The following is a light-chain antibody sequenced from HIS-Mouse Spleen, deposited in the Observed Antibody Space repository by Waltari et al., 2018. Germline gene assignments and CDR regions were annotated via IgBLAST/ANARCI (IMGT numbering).Light chain of an antibody. J-gene: IGLJ3*02. V-gene: IGLV1-47*01. Sequence: QSVLTQPPSASGTPGQRVTISCSGSSSNIGSNYVYWYQQLPGTAPKLLIYRNNPRPSGVPDRFSGSKSGPSASLAISGLRSEDEADYYCAAWDDSLSGPWVFGGGTKLTVL. CDR2: RNN. CDR1: SSNIGSNY. CDR3: AAWDDSLSGPWV.